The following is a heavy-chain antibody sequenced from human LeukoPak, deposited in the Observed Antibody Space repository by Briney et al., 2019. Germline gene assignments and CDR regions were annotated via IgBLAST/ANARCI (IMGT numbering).Heavy chain of an antibody. CDR3: ARALSIAAAGL. D-gene: IGHD6-13*01. CDR2: IKSKTDGGTT. V-gene: IGHV3-15*01. J-gene: IGHJ4*02. CDR1: GFTFSSYS. Sequence: GGSLRLSCAASGFTFSSYSMNWVRQAPGKGLEWVGRIKSKTDGGTTDYAAPVKGRFTISRDDSKNTLYLQMNSPKTEDTAVYYCARALSIAAAGLWGQGTLVTVSS.